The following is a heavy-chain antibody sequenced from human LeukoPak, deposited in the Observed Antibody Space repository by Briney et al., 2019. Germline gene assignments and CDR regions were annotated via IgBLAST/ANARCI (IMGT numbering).Heavy chain of an antibody. CDR3: AAELYGVYTDCCTFHL. Sequence: SVKVSCKASGGTFSSYGVSWVRQAPGQGLEWMGRIIPILGIANYAQSLQGRFTITRDMSTNTAYMELSSLGSEDSVVYYCAAELYGVYTDCCTFHLWGQGTLVTVSS. CDR2: IIPILGIA. D-gene: IGHD4-17*01. J-gene: IGHJ3*01. V-gene: IGHV1-69*04. CDR1: GGTFSSYG.